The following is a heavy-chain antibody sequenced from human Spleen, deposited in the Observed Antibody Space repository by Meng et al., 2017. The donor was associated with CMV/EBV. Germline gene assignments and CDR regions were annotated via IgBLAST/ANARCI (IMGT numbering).Heavy chain of an antibody. Sequence: GESLKISCAASGFTFNGYSMNWVRQAPGKGLEWVSSISSSSYIYYADSVKGRFTISRDNAKNSLYLQMNSLRAEDTAVYYCARQGYGARDYWGQGTLVTVSS. V-gene: IGHV3-21*01. J-gene: IGHJ4*02. CDR1: GFTFNGYS. D-gene: IGHD4-17*01. CDR3: ARQGYGARDY. CDR2: ISSSSYI.